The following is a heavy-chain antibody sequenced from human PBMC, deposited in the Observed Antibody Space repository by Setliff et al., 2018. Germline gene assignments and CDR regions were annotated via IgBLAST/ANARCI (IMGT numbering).Heavy chain of an antibody. CDR2: ISWNSGSI. CDR3: AKDNYYGSGSYNGDAFDI. V-gene: IGHV3-9*01. Sequence: GGSLRLSCAASGFTFSTYWMHWVRQAPGKGLEWVSGISWNSGSIGYADSVKGRFTISRDNAKNSLYLQMNSLRAEDTALYYCAKDNYYGSGSYNGDAFDIWGQGTMVTVSS. D-gene: IGHD3-10*01. J-gene: IGHJ3*02. CDR1: GFTFSTYW.